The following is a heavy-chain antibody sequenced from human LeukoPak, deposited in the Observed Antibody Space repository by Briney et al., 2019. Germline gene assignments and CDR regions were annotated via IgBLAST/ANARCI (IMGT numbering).Heavy chain of an antibody. CDR1: GYTFTSYY. D-gene: IGHD1-26*01. J-gene: IGHJ6*03. V-gene: IGHV1-46*01. CDR3: ATQGGSYSYYYYMDV. Sequence: ASVKVSCKASGYTFTSYYMHWVRQAPGQGLEWMGIINPSGGSTSYAQKFQGRVTMTRDTSTSTAYMELSSLRSEDTAVYYCATQGGSYSYYYYMDVWGKGTTVTVSS. CDR2: INPSGGST.